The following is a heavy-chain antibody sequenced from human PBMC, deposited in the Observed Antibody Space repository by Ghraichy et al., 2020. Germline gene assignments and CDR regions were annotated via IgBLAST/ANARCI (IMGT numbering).Heavy chain of an antibody. V-gene: IGHV3-23*01. Sequence: GGSLRLSCAASGFTFSSYAMSWVRQAPGKGLEWVSAISGSGGSTYYADSVKGRFTISRDNSKNTLYLQMNSLRAEDTAVYYCAKDLIPVFYYDSSGYFHWGQGTLVTVSS. CDR3: AKDLIPVFYYDSSGYFH. D-gene: IGHD3-22*01. CDR1: GFTFSSYA. J-gene: IGHJ4*02. CDR2: ISGSGGST.